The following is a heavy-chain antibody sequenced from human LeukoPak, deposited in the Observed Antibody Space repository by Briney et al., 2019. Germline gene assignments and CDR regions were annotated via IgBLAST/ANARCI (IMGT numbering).Heavy chain of an antibody. Sequence: PGRSLRLSCAASGFTVSSNYMSWVRQAPGKGLEWVSVIYSGGSTYYADSVKGRFTISRDNSKSTLYLQMNSLRAEDTAVYYCARDCCYGSGVHDAFDIWGQGTMVTVSS. D-gene: IGHD3-10*01. CDR2: IYSGGST. V-gene: IGHV3-66*01. CDR1: GFTVSSNY. CDR3: ARDCCYGSGVHDAFDI. J-gene: IGHJ3*02.